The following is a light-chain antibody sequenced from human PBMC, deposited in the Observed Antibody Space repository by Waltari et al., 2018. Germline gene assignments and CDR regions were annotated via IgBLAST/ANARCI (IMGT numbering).Light chain of an antibody. J-gene: IGKJ1*01. V-gene: IGKV4-1*01. CDR1: PNLLYISKSKTY. CDR3: QQYYNTPRT. Sequence: DIVINQSPDSLAVSLGERAPINSNSSPNLLYISKSKTYLAWYQQKPGQPPKLLINRASTRESGVPDRFSGSGSGTDFTLTISSLQAEDVAIYYCQQYYNTPRTFGQGTKVEIK. CDR2: RAS.